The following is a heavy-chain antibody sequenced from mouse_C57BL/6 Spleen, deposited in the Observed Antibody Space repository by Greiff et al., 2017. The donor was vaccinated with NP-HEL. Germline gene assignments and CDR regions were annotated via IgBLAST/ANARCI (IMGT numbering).Heavy chain of an antibody. Sequence: EVKLMESGGGLVQPGGSLKLSCAASGFTFSDYYMYWVRQTPEKRLEWVAYISNGGGSTYYPDTVKGRFTISRDNAKNTLYLQMSRLKSEDTAMYYCASTLDSSGYRYYAMDYWGQGTSVTVSS. CDR3: ASTLDSSGYRYYAMDY. V-gene: IGHV5-12*01. CDR2: ISNGGGST. J-gene: IGHJ4*01. CDR1: GFTFSDYY. D-gene: IGHD3-2*02.